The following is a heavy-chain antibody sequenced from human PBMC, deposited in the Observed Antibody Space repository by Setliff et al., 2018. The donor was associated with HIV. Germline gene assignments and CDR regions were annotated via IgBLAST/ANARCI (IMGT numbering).Heavy chain of an antibody. CDR3: ATDNREGVGTPYYFDY. CDR2: FDPELGET. V-gene: IGHV1-24*01. CDR1: GYTLTKLS. Sequence: ASVKVSCKVSGYTLTKLSMHWVRRAPEKGLEWMGGFDPELGETFFAQNFRGRLTMTQDTSTDTAYMELTSLRSDDTAMYYCATDNREGVGTPYYFDYWGQGTQVTVSS. D-gene: IGHD1-26*01. J-gene: IGHJ4*02.